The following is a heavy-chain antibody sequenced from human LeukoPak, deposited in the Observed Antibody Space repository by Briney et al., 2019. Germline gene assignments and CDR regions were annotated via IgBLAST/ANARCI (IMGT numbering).Heavy chain of an antibody. V-gene: IGHV3-11*01. Sequence: PGGSLRLSCAASGFTFSNYYMSWIRQAPGKGLEWVSYISSSGSTIYYADSVKGRFTISRDNAKNSLYLQMNSLRAEDTAVYYGAGVWHPAYCGGDCRYFDYWGQGTLSPSPQ. CDR1: GFTFSNYY. J-gene: IGHJ4*02. D-gene: IGHD2-21*02. CDR2: ISSSGSTI. CDR3: AGVWHPAYCGGDCRYFDY.